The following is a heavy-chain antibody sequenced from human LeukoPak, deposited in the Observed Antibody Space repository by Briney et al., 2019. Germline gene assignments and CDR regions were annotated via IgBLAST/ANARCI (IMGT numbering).Heavy chain of an antibody. CDR3: ASSASSHYSDSSPFFASLY. CDR2: ISSSGSTI. J-gene: IGHJ4*02. CDR1: GFTFSSYE. Sequence: PGGSLRLSCAASGFTFSSYEMNWVRQAPGKGLEWVSYISSSGSTIYYADSVKGRFTISRDNAKNSLYLQMNSLRAEDTAVYYCASSASSHYSDSSPFFASLYWGQGTLVTVSA. D-gene: IGHD3-22*01. V-gene: IGHV3-48*03.